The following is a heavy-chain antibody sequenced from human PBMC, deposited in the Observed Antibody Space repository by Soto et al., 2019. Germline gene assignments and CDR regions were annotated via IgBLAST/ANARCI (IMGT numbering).Heavy chain of an antibody. CDR2: INHSGST. J-gene: IGHJ4*02. Sequence: SETLSLTCAVYGGSFSGYYWSWIRQPPGKGLEWIGEINHSGSTNYNPSLKSRVTISVDTSKNQFSLKLSSVTAADTAVYYCARGGIAEAGTGRNFDYWGQGTLVTVSS. CDR1: GGSFSGYY. CDR3: ARGGIAEAGTGRNFDY. D-gene: IGHD6-19*01. V-gene: IGHV4-34*01.